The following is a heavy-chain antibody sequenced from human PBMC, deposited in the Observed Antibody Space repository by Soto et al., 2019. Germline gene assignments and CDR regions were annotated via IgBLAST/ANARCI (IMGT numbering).Heavy chain of an antibody. CDR2: ITTAATRNI. Sequence: EVQLVESGGSLVNPGGSLSLSCSASGFPFSSYTMYWVRQAPGKGLEWVSSITTAATRNIFYADSVKGRFTIARDNANNILYLQMNNLRVEDTAVYYCARDDPIFGAIPRMDIWGQGTTVTVSS. CDR1: GFPFSSYT. J-gene: IGHJ6*02. CDR3: ARDDPIFGAIPRMDI. V-gene: IGHV3-21*02. D-gene: IGHD3-3*01.